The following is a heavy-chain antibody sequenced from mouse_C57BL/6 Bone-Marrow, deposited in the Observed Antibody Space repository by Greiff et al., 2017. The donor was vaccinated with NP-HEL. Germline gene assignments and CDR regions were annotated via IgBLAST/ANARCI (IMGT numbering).Heavy chain of an antibody. J-gene: IGHJ2*01. Sequence: QVQLKQSGAELVRPGASVTLSCKASGYTFTDYEMHWVKQTPVHGLEWIGAIDPETGGTAYNQKFKGKAILTADKSSSTAYMELRSLTSEDSAVYYCGYYVDYWGQGTTLTVSS. CDR1: GYTFTDYE. CDR3: GYYVDY. V-gene: IGHV1-15*01. CDR2: IDPETGGT.